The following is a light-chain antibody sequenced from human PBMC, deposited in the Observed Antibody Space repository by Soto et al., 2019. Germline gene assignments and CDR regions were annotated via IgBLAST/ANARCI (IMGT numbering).Light chain of an antibody. CDR1: QSVSRY. J-gene: IGKJ2*01. V-gene: IGKV3-11*01. CDR2: DAS. Sequence: EIVLTQSPAILSLSPGERATLSCRASQSVSRYLAWYQQKPGQAPRLLIHDASNRATGIPARFSGSGSGTDFTLTISSLEPEDLAVYYCQQRSSSYTFGQGTKLEIK. CDR3: QQRSSSYT.